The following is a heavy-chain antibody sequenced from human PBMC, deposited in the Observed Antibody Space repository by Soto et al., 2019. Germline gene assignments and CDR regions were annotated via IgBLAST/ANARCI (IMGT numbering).Heavy chain of an antibody. CDR2: ISGSGSTI. Sequence: GGSLRLSCAASGFTFSDYYMSWFRQAPGKGLEWVSYISGSGSTIHDADSVKGRFTISRDNAKNSLYLQMNSLRAEDTALYYCARLGSIAAAGTPDYWGQGTLVTVSS. J-gene: IGHJ4*02. V-gene: IGHV3-11*01. CDR1: GFTFSDYY. D-gene: IGHD6-13*01. CDR3: ARLGSIAAAGTPDY.